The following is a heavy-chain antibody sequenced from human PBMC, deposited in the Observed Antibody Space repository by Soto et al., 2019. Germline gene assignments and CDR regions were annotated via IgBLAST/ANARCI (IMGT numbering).Heavy chain of an antibody. J-gene: IGHJ6*02. CDR3: ACYDILTGSFLSSAYYFYAVDL. D-gene: IGHD3-9*01. Sequence: GASVKVSCKVSGYIISELSIHWVRQAPGKGLEWMGGFDPEDGGTIYAQKFQGRVTMTEDTSTNTAYLELRSLRSEDTAVYYCACYDILTGSFLSSAYYFYAVDLWGQGTTVTVSS. CDR1: GYIISELS. CDR2: FDPEDGGT. V-gene: IGHV1-24*01.